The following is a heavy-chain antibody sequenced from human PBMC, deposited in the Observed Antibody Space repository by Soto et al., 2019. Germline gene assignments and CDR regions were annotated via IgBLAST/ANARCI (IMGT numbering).Heavy chain of an antibody. Sequence: EVQLLESGGGLVQPGGSLRLSCAAAGFTFSNYALTLVRQSPGKGLEWVSTFSGSGGSTYYADSVRGRFIISRDNSKNTLFLQMNSLRVEDTAIYYCARDWTGDTCPCLDVWGQGTTVSVSS. CDR3: ARDWTGDTCPCLDV. CDR2: FSGSGGST. V-gene: IGHV3-23*01. J-gene: IGHJ6*02. CDR1: GFTFSNYA. D-gene: IGHD3-3*01.